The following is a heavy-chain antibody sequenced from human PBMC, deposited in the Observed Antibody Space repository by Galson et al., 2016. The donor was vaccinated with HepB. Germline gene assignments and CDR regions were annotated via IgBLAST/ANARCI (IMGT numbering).Heavy chain of an antibody. V-gene: IGHV3-30-3*01. Sequence: SLRLSCAASGFTFSTYAMHWVRQAPGKGLEWVAGISFDGSNKYYADSVKGRFTISRDNSKNTLYLQMNSLRPEDTAVHYCARSKGYYYYAMYVWGQGTTVTVSS. CDR1: GFTFSTYA. J-gene: IGHJ6*02. CDR2: ISFDGSNK. CDR3: ARSKGYYYYAMYV.